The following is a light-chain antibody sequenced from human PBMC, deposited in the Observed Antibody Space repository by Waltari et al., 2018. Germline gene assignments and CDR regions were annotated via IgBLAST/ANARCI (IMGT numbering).Light chain of an antibody. V-gene: IGKV3-20*01. J-gene: IGKJ2*01. CDR2: GAS. CDR1: EGVPNNY. CDR3: QQYGGSPTT. Sequence: EIVLTQSPGSLSLSPGERATLSGRASEGVPNNYLACYPQHSGPAPRLLIYGASSRAPGIPDRFSGSASGTDFTLTISRLEPEDFAVYYCQQYGGSPTTFGRGTKLEIK.